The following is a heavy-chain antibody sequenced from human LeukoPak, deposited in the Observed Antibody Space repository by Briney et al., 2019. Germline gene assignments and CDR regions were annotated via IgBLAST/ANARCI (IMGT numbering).Heavy chain of an antibody. CDR2: IGDSGDKS. CDR3: AKGRALWTYDFDS. J-gene: IGHJ4*02. Sequence: GGSLRLSCAASGFTFSRYAMTWVRRAPEKGLEWVSTIGDSGDKSYYPDSVKGRFTISRDLSKDTLFLEMHNLRAEDTAVYYCAKGRALWTYDFDSWGQGTLVTVSS. V-gene: IGHV3-23*01. CDR1: GFTFSRYA. D-gene: IGHD3/OR15-3a*01.